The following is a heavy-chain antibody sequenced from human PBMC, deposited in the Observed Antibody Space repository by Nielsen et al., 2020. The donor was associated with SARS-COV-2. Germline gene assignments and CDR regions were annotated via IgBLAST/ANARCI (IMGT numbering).Heavy chain of an antibody. Sequence: ASVKVSCKASGYTFTSYYMHWVRQAPGQGLEWMGIINPSGGSTSYAQKFQGRVTMTRDTSTSTVYMELSGLRSEDTAVYYCATRLTFGGVSDAFDIWGQGTMVTVSS. CDR1: GYTFTSYY. D-gene: IGHD3-16*01. V-gene: IGHV1-46*01. J-gene: IGHJ3*02. CDR3: ATRLTFGGVSDAFDI. CDR2: INPSGGST.